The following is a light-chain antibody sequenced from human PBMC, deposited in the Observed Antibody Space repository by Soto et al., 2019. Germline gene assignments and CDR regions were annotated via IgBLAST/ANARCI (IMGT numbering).Light chain of an antibody. CDR3: SSYTSSSTPLV. J-gene: IGLJ3*02. V-gene: IGLV2-14*01. Sequence: QSALTQPASVSGSPGQSITISCTGTSSDVGGYNYVSWYQQHPGKAPKLMLYDVTNRPSGVSNRFAGSKSGNTASLNISGLQAEDEADYYCSSYTSSSTPLVFGGGTKLTVL. CDR1: SSDVGGYNY. CDR2: DVT.